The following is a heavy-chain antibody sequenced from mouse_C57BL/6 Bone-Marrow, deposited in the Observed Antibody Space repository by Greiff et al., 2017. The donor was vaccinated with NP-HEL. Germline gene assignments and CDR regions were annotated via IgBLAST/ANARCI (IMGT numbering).Heavy chain of an antibody. J-gene: IGHJ2*01. CDR2: ISSGGSYT. Sequence: EVQLVESGGDLVKPGGSLKLSCAASGFTFSSYGMSWVRQTPDKRLEWVATISSGGSYTYYPDSVKGRFTISRDNAKNTLYLQMSSLKSEDTAMYYCAGGYLGYWGQGTTLTVSS. D-gene: IGHD1-1*02. CDR1: GFTFSSYG. V-gene: IGHV5-6*01. CDR3: AGGYLGY.